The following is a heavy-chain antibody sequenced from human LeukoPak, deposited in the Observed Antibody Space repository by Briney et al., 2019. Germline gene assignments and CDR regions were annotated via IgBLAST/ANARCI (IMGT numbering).Heavy chain of an antibody. CDR2: INPNSGAT. CDR1: RYSFTGYY. CDR3: ARDQNYFDTTTYYGIDY. D-gene: IGHD3-22*01. V-gene: IGHV1-2*02. Sequence: ASVKASCKASRYSFTGYYIHWVRQAPGQGLEWVGWINPNSGATNYAQKFQDRVTMTRDTSISTAYMELSRLRSDDTAVYLCARDQNYFDTTTYYGIDYWGQGTLVTVSS. J-gene: IGHJ4*02.